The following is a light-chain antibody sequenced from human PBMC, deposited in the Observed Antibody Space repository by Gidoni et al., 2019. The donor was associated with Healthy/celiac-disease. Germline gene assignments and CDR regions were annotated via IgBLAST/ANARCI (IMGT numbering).Light chain of an antibody. Sequence: QSPATLSVSPGERATLSCRASQSVSSNLAWYQQKHGQAPRLLIYGASTRATGIPARFSGSGSGTEFTLTISSLQSEDFAVDYCQQYNNWSLTFGGGTKVEIK. CDR2: GAS. J-gene: IGKJ4*01. CDR3: QQYNNWSLT. CDR1: QSVSSN. V-gene: IGKV3D-15*01.